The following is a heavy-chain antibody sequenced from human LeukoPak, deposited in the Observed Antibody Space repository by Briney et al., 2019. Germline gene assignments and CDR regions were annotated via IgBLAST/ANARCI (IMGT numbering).Heavy chain of an antibody. D-gene: IGHD4-17*01. CDR3: ARIEHYGDYLFDI. V-gene: IGHV4-59*01. CDR1: GGSISSYY. J-gene: IGHJ3*02. Sequence: SETPSLTCTVSGGSISSYYWSWIRQPPGKGLEWIGYIYYSGSTNYNPSLKSRVTISVDTSKNQFSLKLSSVTAADTAVYYCARIEHYGDYLFDIWGQGTMVTVSS. CDR2: IYYSGST.